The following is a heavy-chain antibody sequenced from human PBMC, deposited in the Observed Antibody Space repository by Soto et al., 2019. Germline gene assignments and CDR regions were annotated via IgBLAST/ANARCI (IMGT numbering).Heavy chain of an antibody. D-gene: IGHD3-16*01. CDR3: ARGARTYEAYQEWFDP. CDR2: INPNSGGT. Sequence: ASVKVSCKASGYTFTGYYMHWVRQAPGQGLEWMGWINPNSGGTNYAQKFQGRVTMTRDTSISTAYMELSRLRSDDTAVYYCARGARTYEAYQEWFDPWGQGTLVTV. V-gene: IGHV1-2*02. CDR1: GYTFTGYY. J-gene: IGHJ5*02.